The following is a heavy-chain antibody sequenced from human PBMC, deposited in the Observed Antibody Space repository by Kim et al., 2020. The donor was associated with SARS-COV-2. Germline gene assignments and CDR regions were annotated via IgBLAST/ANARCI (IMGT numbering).Heavy chain of an antibody. CDR1: GFTFSSYG. CDR2: ISYDGSNK. D-gene: IGHD3-9*01. Sequence: GGSLRLFCAASGFTFSSYGMHWVRQAPGKGLEWVAVISYDGSNKYYADSVKGRFTISRDNFKNTLYLQMNSLRAADTAVYYCASDGKYYDILTGYYF. J-gene: IGHJ4*01. V-gene: IGHV3-33*05. CDR3: ASDGKYYDILTGYYF.